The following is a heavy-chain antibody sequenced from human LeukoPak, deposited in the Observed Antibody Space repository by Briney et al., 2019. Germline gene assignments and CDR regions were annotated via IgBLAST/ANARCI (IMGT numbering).Heavy chain of an antibody. D-gene: IGHD3-10*01. Sequence: SAVTDSCKPSGGTYSSYARSWVRQAPGQGLEWPEANIPIFGTANYAQKFQGRVTINADESTSTAYMELSSLRSEDTAVYYCARVAGKILWFGELDAFDIWGQGTMVTVSS. V-gene: IGHV1-69*01. CDR2: NIPIFGTA. J-gene: IGHJ3*02. CDR1: GGTYSSYA. CDR3: ARVAGKILWFGELDAFDI.